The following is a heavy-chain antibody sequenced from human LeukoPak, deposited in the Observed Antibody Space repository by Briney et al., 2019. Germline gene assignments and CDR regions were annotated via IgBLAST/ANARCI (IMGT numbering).Heavy chain of an antibody. CDR3: ARETSMVRGPHPMDV. V-gene: IGHV1-69*13. Sequence: GASVKVSCKASGGTFSSYAISWVRQAPGQGLEWMGGIIPIFGTANYAQKFQGRVTITADESTSTAYMELSSLRSEDTAVYYCARETSMVRGPHPMDVWGQGTTVTVSS. CDR1: GGTFSSYA. J-gene: IGHJ6*02. D-gene: IGHD3-10*01. CDR2: IIPIFGTA.